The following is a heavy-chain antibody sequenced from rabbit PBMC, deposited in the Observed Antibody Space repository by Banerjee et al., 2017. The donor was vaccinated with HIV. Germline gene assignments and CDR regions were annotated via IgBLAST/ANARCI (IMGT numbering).Heavy chain of an antibody. D-gene: IGHD6-1*01. CDR1: GFSFSSNYY. V-gene: IGHV1S40*01. Sequence: QSLEESGGDLVKPGASLTLTCTASGFSFSSNYYMSWVRQSPGKRLEWIGYIYTTKGSPDYASWAKGRFTISKTSSTTVTLQMTSLTAADTATYFCARGDDYAGYGYSLWGPGTLVTVS. J-gene: IGHJ4*01. CDR3: ARGDDYAGYGYSL. CDR2: IYTTKGSP.